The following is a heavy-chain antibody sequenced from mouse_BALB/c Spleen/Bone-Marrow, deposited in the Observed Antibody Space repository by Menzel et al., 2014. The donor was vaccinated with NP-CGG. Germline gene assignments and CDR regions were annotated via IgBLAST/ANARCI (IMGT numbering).Heavy chain of an antibody. J-gene: IGHJ4*01. V-gene: IGHV1-54*01. CDR3: SREITRYAVDY. Sequence: VQLQQSGAELVRPGTSVKVSCKASGYAFTNYWIEWVKQRPGQGLERIGVINPGSGGVNYNEKFMGKATLAADKSSSTAYIQLSSLTSDDSAVYFCSREITRYAVDYWGQGTSVTVSS. D-gene: IGHD2-4*01. CDR2: INPGSGGV. CDR1: GYAFTNYW.